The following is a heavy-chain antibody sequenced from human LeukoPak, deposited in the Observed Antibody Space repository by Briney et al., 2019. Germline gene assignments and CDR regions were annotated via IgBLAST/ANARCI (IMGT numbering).Heavy chain of an antibody. CDR3: ARLRNYYDSSGYYFQH. CDR2: IIPILGIA. CDR1: GGTFSSYA. V-gene: IGHV1-69*04. D-gene: IGHD3-22*01. Sequence: SVKVSCKASGGTFSSYAISWVRQAPGQGLEWMGRIIPILGIANYAQKFQGRVTITADKSTSTAYMELSSLRSEDTAVYYCARLRNYYDSSGYYFQHWGQGTLVTVSS. J-gene: IGHJ1*01.